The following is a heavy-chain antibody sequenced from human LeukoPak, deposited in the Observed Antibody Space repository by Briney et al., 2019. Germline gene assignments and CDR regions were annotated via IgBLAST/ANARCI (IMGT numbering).Heavy chain of an antibody. D-gene: IGHD2-2*01. Sequence: PGGSLRLSCAASGFTPSNYDMNWVRQVPGGGLEWVSSISTSSRYIYYKDSVRGRFTISRDDAKTSLYLEMNSLRAEDTAVYYCARADCSSATCYLRRSWFDPWGQGTLVTVSS. CDR1: GFTPSNYD. CDR3: ARADCSSATCYLRRSWFDP. V-gene: IGHV3-21*01. J-gene: IGHJ5*02. CDR2: ISTSSRYI.